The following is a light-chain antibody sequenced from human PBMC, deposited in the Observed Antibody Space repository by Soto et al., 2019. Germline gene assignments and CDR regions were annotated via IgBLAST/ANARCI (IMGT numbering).Light chain of an antibody. J-gene: IGLJ1*01. CDR1: ELPKEY. Sequence: SYELTQPPSVSVSPGQTARITCSGDELPKEYAYWYQQKPGQAPLLVIYKDTERPSGIPERFSASSSGTTLTLTISGVQAEDEGDYYCLSADSSRLYVFGTGTNLTVL. V-gene: IGLV3-25*02. CDR3: LSADSSRLYV. CDR2: KDT.